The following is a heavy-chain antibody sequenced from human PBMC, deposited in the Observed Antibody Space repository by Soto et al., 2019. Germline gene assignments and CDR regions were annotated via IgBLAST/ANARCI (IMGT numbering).Heavy chain of an antibody. CDR2: IYPGDSDT. D-gene: IGHD2-2*01. V-gene: IGHV5-51*01. Sequence: GESLKISCXGSGYSFTNYWVGWVRQMPGKGLEWMGIIYPGDSDTRYSPSFQGQVTISADKSISTAYLQWSSLKASDTALYYCASLGPTADNWLDPWGQGTLVTVSS. J-gene: IGHJ5*02. CDR1: GYSFTNYW. CDR3: ASLGPTADNWLDP.